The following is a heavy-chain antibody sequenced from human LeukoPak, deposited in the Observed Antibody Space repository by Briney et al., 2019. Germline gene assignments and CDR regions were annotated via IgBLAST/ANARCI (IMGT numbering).Heavy chain of an antibody. CDR2: ISGGGGST. V-gene: IGHV3-23*01. Sequence: GGSLRLSCAASGFTFSSYAMSWVRQAPGKGLEWVSLISGGGGSTYSADSVKGRFSISRDNSKNTLYLQINSLRAEDTAVYYCAKARGFSGSYIDYWGQGTLVTVSS. CDR1: GFTFSSYA. D-gene: IGHD1-26*01. CDR3: AKARGFSGSYIDY. J-gene: IGHJ4*02.